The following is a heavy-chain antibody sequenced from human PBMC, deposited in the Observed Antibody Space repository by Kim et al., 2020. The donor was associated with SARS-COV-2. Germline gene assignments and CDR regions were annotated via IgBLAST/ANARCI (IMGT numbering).Heavy chain of an antibody. J-gene: IGHJ3*01. CDR2: ISYDGSNK. D-gene: IGHD2-15*01. V-gene: IGHV3-30*04. CDR1: GFTFSSYA. Sequence: GGSLRLSCAASGFTFSSYAMHWVRQAPGKGLEWVAVISYDGSNKSYSHSVNGRFPISRDNSNNTLFLHIITLSAAVTPLSFFSLLLTLHAF. CDR3: SLLLTLHAF.